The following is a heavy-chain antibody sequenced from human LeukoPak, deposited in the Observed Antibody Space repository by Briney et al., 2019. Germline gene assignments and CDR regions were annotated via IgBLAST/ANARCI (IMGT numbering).Heavy chain of an antibody. CDR2: ITGSGGST. V-gene: IGHV3-23*01. CDR1: GFTFSSYA. CDR3: AKQGIAAAGDWFDP. J-gene: IGHJ5*02. D-gene: IGHD6-13*01. Sequence: PGGSLRLSCAASGFTFSSYAMSWVRQAPGKGLEWVSLITGSGGSTHYADSVKGRFTISSDNSKNTLYPQMNSLRADDTAVYYCAKQGIAAAGDWFDPWGQGTLVTVSS.